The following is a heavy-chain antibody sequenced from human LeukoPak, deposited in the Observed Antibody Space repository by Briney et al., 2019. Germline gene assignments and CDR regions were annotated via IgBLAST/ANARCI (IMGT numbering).Heavy chain of an antibody. CDR3: ARDSTSYYYDSSGYYYFDY. Sequence: GASVKVSCTASGYTFTSYGISWVRQAPGQGLEWMGWISAYNGNTNYAQKLQGRVTMTTDTSTSTAYMELRSLRSDDTAVYYCARDSTSYYYDSSGYYYFDYWGQGTLVTVSS. CDR1: GYTFTSYG. D-gene: IGHD3-22*01. CDR2: ISAYNGNT. V-gene: IGHV1-18*01. J-gene: IGHJ4*02.